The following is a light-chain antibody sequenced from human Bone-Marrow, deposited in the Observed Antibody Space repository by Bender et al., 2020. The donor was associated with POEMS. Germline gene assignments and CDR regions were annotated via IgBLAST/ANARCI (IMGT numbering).Light chain of an antibody. CDR1: SSDVGFSNY. CDR2: DVN. Sequence: QSALTQSASVSGSPGQSITISCTGTSSDVGFSNYVSWYQQHPGKAPKLIIYDVNNRPSGVSIRFSGSKSGNTASLTISGLQAEDEGDYYCCSFAGSRTWVFGGGTKLTIL. V-gene: IGLV2-14*03. CDR3: CSFAGSRTWV. J-gene: IGLJ3*02.